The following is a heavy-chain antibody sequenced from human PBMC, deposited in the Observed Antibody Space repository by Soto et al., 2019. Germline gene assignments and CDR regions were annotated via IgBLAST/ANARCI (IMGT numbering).Heavy chain of an antibody. V-gene: IGHV3-23*01. D-gene: IGHD3-10*01. CDR3: AKSLGSSPYNWFDP. J-gene: IGHJ5*02. CDR2: ISASGGTI. Sequence: GGSLRLSCAASGFTFSNYAISWVRQAPGKGLVWVSTISASGGTIFYADSVKGRFIISRDNSKNTVYLQMNSLRAEDTAVYYCAKSLGSSPYNWFDPWGQRTLVPVSS. CDR1: GFTFSNYA.